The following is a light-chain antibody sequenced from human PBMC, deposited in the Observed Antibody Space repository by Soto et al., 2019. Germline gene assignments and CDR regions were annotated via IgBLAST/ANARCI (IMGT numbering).Light chain of an antibody. CDR1: QSVSSN. V-gene: IGKV3-15*01. J-gene: IGKJ2*01. CDR3: QQYDKWPYT. CDR2: GAS. Sequence: EIVMTQSPATLSVSPGERAALSCRTSQSVSSNLAWYQQIPGQAPRLLIYGASTRATGIPARFSGSGSGTEFTLTVSSLQSEDFAVYYCQQYDKWPYTFGQGTKVDIK.